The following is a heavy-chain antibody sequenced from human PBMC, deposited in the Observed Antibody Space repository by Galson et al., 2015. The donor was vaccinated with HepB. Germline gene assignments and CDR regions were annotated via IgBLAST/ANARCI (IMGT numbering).Heavy chain of an antibody. CDR1: GFTFSSYG. CDR2: IWYDGSNK. V-gene: IGHV3-33*01. CDR3: AREAAKYSGYEGPDY. D-gene: IGHD5-12*01. Sequence: SLRLSCAASGFTFSSYGMHWVRQAPGKGLEWVAVIWYDGSNKYYADSVKGRFTISRDNSKNTLYLQMNSLRAEDTAVYYCAREAAKYSGYEGPDYWGQGTLVTVSS. J-gene: IGHJ4*02.